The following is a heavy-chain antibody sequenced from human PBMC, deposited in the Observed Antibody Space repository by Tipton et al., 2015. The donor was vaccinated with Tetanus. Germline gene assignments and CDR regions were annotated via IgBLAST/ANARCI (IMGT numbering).Heavy chain of an antibody. CDR1: GSSISRSGYY. CDR2: VYHSGAT. J-gene: IGHJ5*02. CDR3: AILPKHWLAPQGAP. V-gene: IGHV4-61*05. Sequence: GLVKPSETLSLTCTVSGSSISRSGYYWTWIRQPPGKEPEWVGYVYHSGATNYHPSLKSRLAISVDTSKSQFSLNLTSVTAADTAVYYCAILPKHWLAPQGAPWGQGILVTVSS. D-gene: IGHD6-19*01.